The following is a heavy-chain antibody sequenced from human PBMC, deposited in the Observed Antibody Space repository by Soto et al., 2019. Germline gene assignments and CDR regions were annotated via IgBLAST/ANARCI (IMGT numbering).Heavy chain of an antibody. Sequence: ASVKVSCKASGYTFTSNGISWVRQAPGQGLEWMGGLIPNNGTTNYAQRFQGRVTITTDTSTSTAYMELSSLRSEDTAVYYCARDRVRGSGSYYPSDAFDIWGQGTMVTVSS. CDR2: LIPNNGTT. CDR3: ARDRVRGSGSYYPSDAFDI. CDR1: GYTFTSNG. V-gene: IGHV1-18*01. D-gene: IGHD3-10*01. J-gene: IGHJ3*02.